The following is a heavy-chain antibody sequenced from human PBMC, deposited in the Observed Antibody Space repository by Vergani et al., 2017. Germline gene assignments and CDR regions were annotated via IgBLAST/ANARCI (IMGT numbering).Heavy chain of an antibody. Sequence: VQLVESGGGVVQPGRSLRLSCAASGFTFSSYAMHWVRQAPGKGLEWVAVISYDGSNTYYADSVKGRFTISRDNSKNTLYLQMNSLRAEDTAVYYCARDHYSGYDNYYYGMDVWGQGTTVTVSS. CDR1: GFTFSSYA. D-gene: IGHD5-12*01. CDR3: ARDHYSGYDNYYYGMDV. J-gene: IGHJ6*02. V-gene: IGHV3-30-3*01. CDR2: ISYDGSNT.